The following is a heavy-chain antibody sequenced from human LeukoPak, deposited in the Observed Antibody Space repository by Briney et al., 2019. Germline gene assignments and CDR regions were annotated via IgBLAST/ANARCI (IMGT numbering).Heavy chain of an antibody. CDR2: INGDGRNI. CDR3: AKGLSLRYFDWRAPSHGMDV. V-gene: IGHV3-74*01. Sequence: GGSLRLSCVASGFTFSSYWMHWVRQDPRKGLVWVSRINGDGRNINYADSVRGRFTISRDNAKNTLYLQMNSLRAEDTAVYYCAKGLSLRYFDWRAPSHGMDVWGQGTTVTVSS. CDR1: GFTFSSYW. J-gene: IGHJ6*02. D-gene: IGHD3-9*01.